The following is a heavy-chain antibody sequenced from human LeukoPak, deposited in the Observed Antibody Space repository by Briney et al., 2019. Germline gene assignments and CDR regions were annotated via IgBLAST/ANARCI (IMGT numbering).Heavy chain of an antibody. D-gene: IGHD6-19*01. CDR1: GFTFSNYD. CDR2: KSYDGGTK. Sequence: GGSLRLSCAASGFTFSNYDMHWVRQAPGKGLECVAVKSYDGGTKYYGDSLKGRFTISRDNSKSMLYLQMNRLRAEDTAVYYCAKKHSSGWYYFDYWGQGTLVTVSS. J-gene: IGHJ4*02. CDR3: AKKHSSGWYYFDY. V-gene: IGHV3-30*18.